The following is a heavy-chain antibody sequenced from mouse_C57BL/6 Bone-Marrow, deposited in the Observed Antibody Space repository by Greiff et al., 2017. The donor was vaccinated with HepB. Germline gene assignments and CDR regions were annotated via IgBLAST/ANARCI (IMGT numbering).Heavy chain of an antibody. CDR2: IYPGDGDT. CDR3: ADGYYDYAMDY. J-gene: IGHJ4*01. Sequence: QVQLKESGAELVKPGASVKISCKASGYAFSSYWMNWVKQRPGKGLEWIGQIYPGDGDTNYNGKFKGKATLTADKSSSTAYMQLSSLTSEDSAVYFCADGYYDYAMDYWGQGTSVTVSS. D-gene: IGHD2-3*01. CDR1: GYAFSSYW. V-gene: IGHV1-80*01.